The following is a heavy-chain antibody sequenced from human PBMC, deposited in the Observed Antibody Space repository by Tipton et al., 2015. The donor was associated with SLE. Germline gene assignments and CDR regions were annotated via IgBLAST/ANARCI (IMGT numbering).Heavy chain of an antibody. CDR1: GGSISSSSYY. Sequence: GLVKPSETLSLTCTVSGGSISSSSYYWGWIRQPPGKGLEWIGSIYYSGSTYYNPSLKSRVTISVDTSKNQFSLKLSSVTAADTAVYYCARGDCSSTSCLDYWGQGTLVTVSS. J-gene: IGHJ4*02. CDR2: IYYSGST. CDR3: ARGDCSSTSCLDY. V-gene: IGHV4-39*07. D-gene: IGHD2-2*01.